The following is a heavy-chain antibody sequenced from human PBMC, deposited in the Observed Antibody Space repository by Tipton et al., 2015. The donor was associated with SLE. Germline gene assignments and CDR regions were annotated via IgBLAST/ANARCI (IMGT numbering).Heavy chain of an antibody. D-gene: IGHD4-17*01. CDR2: IYDSGSP. J-gene: IGHJ4*02. CDR1: GGSISSYY. Sequence: TLSLTCSVSGGSISSYYWSWIRQPPGKGLEWIGYIYDSGSPKYNPSLKSRVTISVDTSKNHFSLKLSSVTAADTATYYCAGHEATTVITSPFDYWGQGTLVTVSS. V-gene: IGHV4-59*01. CDR3: AGHEATTVITSPFDY.